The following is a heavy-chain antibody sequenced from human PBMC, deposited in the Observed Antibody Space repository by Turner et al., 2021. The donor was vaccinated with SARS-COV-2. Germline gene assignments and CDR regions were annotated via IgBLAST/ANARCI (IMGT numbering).Heavy chain of an antibody. J-gene: IGHJ4*02. CDR1: GFTVYNNY. V-gene: IGHV3-53*04. D-gene: IGHD3-16*01. CDR3: ARETWGRDPDY. Sequence: EVQLVESGGGLAQPGGSLGLSCAASGFTVYNNYMTWVRQAPGKGLEWVSVIYSGGSTYYADSVKGRFTISRHNSKNTLYLQMNSLRAEDTAVYYCARETWGRDPDYWGQGTLVTVSS. CDR2: IYSGGST.